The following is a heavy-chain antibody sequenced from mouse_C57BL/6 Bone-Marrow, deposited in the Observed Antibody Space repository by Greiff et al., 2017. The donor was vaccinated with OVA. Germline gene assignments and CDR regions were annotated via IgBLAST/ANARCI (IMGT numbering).Heavy chain of an antibody. D-gene: IGHD1-1*01. CDR1: GFSINSDCY. Sequence: EVNLVESGPSLVRPSQTLSLTCTVTGFSINSDCYWIWIRQFPGNKLEYIGYTFYNGITYYNPSLESRTYITRDTSKNQFSLKLSSVTTEDTATYDCARDRHYGSRDPYDVDYWGQGTTLTVSS. CDR2: TFYNGIT. CDR3: ARDRHYGSRDPYDVDY. J-gene: IGHJ2*01. V-gene: IGHV3-3*01.